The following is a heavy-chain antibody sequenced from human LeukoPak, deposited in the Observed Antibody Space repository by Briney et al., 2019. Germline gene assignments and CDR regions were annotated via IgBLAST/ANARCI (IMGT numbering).Heavy chain of an antibody. Sequence: ASVKVSCKASGGTFSSYAISWVRQAPGQGLEWMGWISAYNGNTNYAQKLQGRVTMTTDTSTSTAYMELRSLRSDDTAVYYCARSGDRPPYYYYGTDVWGQGTTVTVSS. V-gene: IGHV1-18*01. CDR1: GGTFSSYA. D-gene: IGHD7-27*01. CDR3: ARSGDRPPYYYYGTDV. J-gene: IGHJ6*02. CDR2: ISAYNGNT.